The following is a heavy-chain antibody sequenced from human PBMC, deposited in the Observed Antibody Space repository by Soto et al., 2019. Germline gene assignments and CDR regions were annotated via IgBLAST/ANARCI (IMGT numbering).Heavy chain of an antibody. Sequence: ASVKVSCKASGYTFTSYGISWVRQAPGQGLEWMGWISAYNGNTNYAQKLQGRVTMTTDTSTSTAYMELRSLRSDDTAVYYCARNHLPYDFWSGYYKGVDFDYWGQGTLVTVSS. V-gene: IGHV1-18*01. J-gene: IGHJ4*02. CDR3: ARNHLPYDFWSGYYKGVDFDY. D-gene: IGHD3-3*01. CDR1: GYTFTSYG. CDR2: ISAYNGNT.